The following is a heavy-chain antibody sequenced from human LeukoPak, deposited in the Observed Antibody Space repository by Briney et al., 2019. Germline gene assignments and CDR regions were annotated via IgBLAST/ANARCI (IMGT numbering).Heavy chain of an antibody. J-gene: IGHJ6*02. V-gene: IGHV1-69*13. Sequence: GASVKVSCKASGGTFTSYAISWVRQAPGQGLEWMGGVIPIFGTANYAQKFQGRVTITADESTNTAYMELSSLRSEDTAVYYCARDWFSMNYDFWSGLNDYYYYYGMDVWGQGTTVTVSS. D-gene: IGHD3-3*01. CDR3: ARDWFSMNYDFWSGLNDYYYYYGMDV. CDR2: VIPIFGTA. CDR1: GGTFTSYA.